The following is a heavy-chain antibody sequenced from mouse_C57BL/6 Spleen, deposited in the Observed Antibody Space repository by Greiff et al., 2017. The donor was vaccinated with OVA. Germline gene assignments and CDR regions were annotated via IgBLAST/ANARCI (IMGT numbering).Heavy chain of an antibody. V-gene: IGHV1-80*01. CDR3: ARRNDDYQSSYYYAMDY. Sequence: VQLQESGAELVKPGASVKISCKASGYAFSSYWMNWVKQRPGKGLEWIGQIYPGDGDTNYNGKFKGKATLAADKSSSTAYMQLSSLTSEDSAVYFCARRNDDYQSSYYYAMDYWGQGTSVTVSS. D-gene: IGHD2-4*01. CDR1: GYAFSSYW. J-gene: IGHJ4*01. CDR2: IYPGDGDT.